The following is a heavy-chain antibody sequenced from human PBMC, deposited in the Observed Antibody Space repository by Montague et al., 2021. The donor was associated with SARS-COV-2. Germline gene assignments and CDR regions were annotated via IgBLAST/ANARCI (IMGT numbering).Heavy chain of an antibody. CDR2: IYYSGST. CDR1: GGSTSTYY. Sequence: SETLSLTCSVSGGSTSTYYRSWIRQPPGKGLEWIGYIYYSGSTNYNPSLKSRVTISIDTPKNQFSLELSSVTAADMAVYYCASPGGYCTGGSCYYVYWGQGTLVTVSS. D-gene: IGHD2-15*01. CDR3: ASPGGYCTGGSCYYVY. V-gene: IGHV4-59*01. J-gene: IGHJ4*02.